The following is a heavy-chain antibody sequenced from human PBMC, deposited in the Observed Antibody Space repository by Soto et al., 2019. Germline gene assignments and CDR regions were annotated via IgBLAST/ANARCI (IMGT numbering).Heavy chain of an antibody. D-gene: IGHD3-16*01. CDR2: LSSDGFGA. CDR1: GFTSSSYA. Sequence: GGSLRLSCAASGFTSSSYAMSWVRQAPGKGLEWVSRLSSDGFGAAYADSVKGRFFISRDIARNTLFLQMNSLRADDTAVYYCARDLGGPDYWGRGTSVTVSS. V-gene: IGHV3-74*03. CDR3: ARDLGGPDY. J-gene: IGHJ4*02.